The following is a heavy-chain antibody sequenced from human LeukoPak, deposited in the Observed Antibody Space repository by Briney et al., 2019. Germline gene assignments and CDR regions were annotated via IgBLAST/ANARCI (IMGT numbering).Heavy chain of an antibody. CDR2: INPNSGGT. D-gene: IGHD3-22*01. CDR1: GYTFTGYY. V-gene: IGHV1-2*02. Sequence: GASVKVSCKASGYTFTGYYMHWVRQAPGQGLEWMGWINPNSGGTDYAQKFQGRVTMTRDTSISTAHMELSRLRSDDTAVYYCARRKGSSGYYYGLGYWGQGTLVTVSS. J-gene: IGHJ4*02. CDR3: ARRKGSSGYYYGLGY.